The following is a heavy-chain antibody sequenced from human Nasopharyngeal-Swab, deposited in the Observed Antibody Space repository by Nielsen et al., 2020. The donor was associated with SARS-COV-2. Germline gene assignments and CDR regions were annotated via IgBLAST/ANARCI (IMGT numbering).Heavy chain of an antibody. J-gene: IGHJ2*01. CDR1: GGSISSSSYY. V-gene: IGHV4-39*01. Sequence: SETLSLTCTVSGGSISSSSYYWGWIRQPPGKGLEWIGSIYYSGSTYYNPSLKSRVTISVDTSKNQFSLKLSSVTAADTAVYYCARLSNWNFDLWGRGTLVTVSS. CDR3: ARLSNWNFDL. CDR2: IYYSGST.